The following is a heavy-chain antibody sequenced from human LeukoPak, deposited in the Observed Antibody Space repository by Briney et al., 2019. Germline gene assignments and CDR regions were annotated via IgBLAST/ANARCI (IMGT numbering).Heavy chain of an antibody. CDR2: IYYSGST. J-gene: IGHJ5*02. D-gene: IGHD1-7*01. CDR3: ARHQSGTNWFDP. Sequence: SETLSLTCTVSGGSISSYYWSWIRQPPGKGLEWIAYIYYSGSTNYNPSLKSRVTISVDTSKNQFSLKLSSVTAADTAVFYCARHQSGTNWFDPWGQGTLVTGSS. CDR1: GGSISSYY. V-gene: IGHV4-59*08.